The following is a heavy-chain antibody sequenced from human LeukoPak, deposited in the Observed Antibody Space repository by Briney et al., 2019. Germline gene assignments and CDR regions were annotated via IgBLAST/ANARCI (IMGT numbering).Heavy chain of an antibody. CDR1: GYTFTGYY. V-gene: IGHV1-2*02. D-gene: IGHD2-15*01. CDR3: ARDRPYSATAKMDY. CDR2: INPNSGGT. J-gene: IGHJ4*02. Sequence: ASVKVSCKASGYTFTGYYMHWVRQAPGQGLEWMGWINPNSGGTNYAQKFQGRVTMTRDTSISTAYMELSRLRSDDTAVYYCARDRPYSATAKMDYWGQGTLVTVSS.